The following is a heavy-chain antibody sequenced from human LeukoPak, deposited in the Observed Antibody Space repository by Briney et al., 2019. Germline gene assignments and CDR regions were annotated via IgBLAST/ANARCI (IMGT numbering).Heavy chain of an antibody. CDR3: ARGDYGDYSYYFDY. J-gene: IGHJ4*02. CDR2: IYYSGST. Sequence: SETLSLTCTVSGGSISSYYWSWVRQPPGKGLEWIGYIYYSGSTNYNPSLKSRVTISADTSKNQFSLKLSSVTAADTAVYYCARGDYGDYSYYFDYWGQGTLVTVSS. D-gene: IGHD4-17*01. CDR1: GGSISSYY. V-gene: IGHV4-59*01.